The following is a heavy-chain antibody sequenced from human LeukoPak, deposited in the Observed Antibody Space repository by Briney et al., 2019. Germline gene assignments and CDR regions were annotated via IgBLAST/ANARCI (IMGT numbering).Heavy chain of an antibody. J-gene: IGHJ6*02. D-gene: IGHD2-2*01. V-gene: IGHV3-23*01. CDR1: GFTFSSYA. CDR2: IGGSGGST. Sequence: PGGSLRLSCAASGFTFSSYAMSWVRQAPGKGLEWVSVIGGSGGSTYYADSVKGRFTISRDHSKNTLHLQMNSLRAEDTAMYYCAGGTLRVPAAKVDRYYYFYALDVWGQGTTVTVSS. CDR3: AGGTLRVPAAKVDRYYYFYALDV.